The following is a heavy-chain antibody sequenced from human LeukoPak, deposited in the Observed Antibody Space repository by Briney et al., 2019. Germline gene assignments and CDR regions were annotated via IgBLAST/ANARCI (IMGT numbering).Heavy chain of an antibody. CDR2: IGSSGITI. D-gene: IGHD6-13*01. J-gene: IGHJ5*02. CDR1: GFSFSSYE. CDR3: ARPYSSDWYGWFDP. V-gene: IGHV3-48*03. Sequence: GGSLRLSCTASGFSFSSYEMSWIRQAPGNGLEWISYIGSSGITIYYADSVKGRFTISRDNAKNSLYLQMNSLRAEDTAVYYCARPYSSDWYGWFDPWGQGTLVTVSS.